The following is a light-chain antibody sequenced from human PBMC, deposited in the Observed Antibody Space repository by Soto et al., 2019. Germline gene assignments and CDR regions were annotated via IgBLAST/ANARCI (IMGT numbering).Light chain of an antibody. J-gene: IGKJ2*04. CDR1: QSVSSY. V-gene: IGKV3-11*01. Sequence: EIVLTQSPATLSLSPGERATLSCRASQSVSSYLAWDQQKTGQAPRLLIYDASNRATGTPARFSGSGSGTDFPLTTSRLEVEALAVYYCQQRSNWPPECSLVPGTKLEIK. CDR3: QQRSNWPPECS. CDR2: DAS.